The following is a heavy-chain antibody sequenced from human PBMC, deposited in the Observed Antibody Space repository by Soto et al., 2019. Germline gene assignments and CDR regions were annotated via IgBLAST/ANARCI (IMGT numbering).Heavy chain of an antibody. J-gene: IGHJ5*02. CDR2: VKTKSEGETT. V-gene: IGHV3-15*07. Sequence: GGALRHSCVASGFTFGDAGKNWGRQAAGKGLEWVGHVKTKSEGETTDYAAPVKGRFTIWRDDSTNTLYLQMNSLKSEDTGKYFRPTLRPSWGQGTQVTVSA. D-gene: IGHD6-6*01. CDR3: PTLRPS. CDR1: GFTFGDAG.